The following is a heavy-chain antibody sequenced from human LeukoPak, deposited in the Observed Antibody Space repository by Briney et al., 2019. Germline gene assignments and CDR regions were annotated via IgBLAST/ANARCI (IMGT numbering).Heavy chain of an antibody. CDR1: GYIFTTYY. CDR2: INPYSGDT. J-gene: IGHJ5*02. CDR3: AKDGQYSSSSDWFDP. Sequence: ASVKLSCKASGYIFTTYYMHWVRQVPGQGLEWMGWINPYSGDTNYAQKFEGRVTMTRDTSISTAYMELSRLISDDTAVYCCAKDGQYSSSSDWFDPWGQGTLVTVSS. V-gene: IGHV1-2*02. D-gene: IGHD6-13*01.